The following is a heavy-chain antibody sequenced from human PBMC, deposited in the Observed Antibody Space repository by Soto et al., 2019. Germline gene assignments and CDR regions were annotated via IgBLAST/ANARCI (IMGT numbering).Heavy chain of an antibody. D-gene: IGHD3-3*01. CDR1: GGTFSSYA. CDR3: ARDTRGLRFLEWLPSGDYYYGMDV. V-gene: IGHV1-69*13. CDR2: IIPIFGTA. Sequence: GASVKVSWKASGGTFSSYAISWVRQAPGQGLEWMGGIIPIFGTANYAQKFQGRVTITADESTSTAYMELSSLRSEDTAVYYCARDTRGLRFLEWLPSGDYYYGMDVWGQGTTVTVSS. J-gene: IGHJ6*02.